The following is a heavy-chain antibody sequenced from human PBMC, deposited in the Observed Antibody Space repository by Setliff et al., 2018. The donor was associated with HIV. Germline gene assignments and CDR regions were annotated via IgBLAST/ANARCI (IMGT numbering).Heavy chain of an antibody. CDR2: ISYDGSRI. J-gene: IGHJ4*02. CDR3: ARVFSSSWYGIDC. CDR1: GFTFSTFA. V-gene: IGHV3-30*01. D-gene: IGHD6-13*01. Sequence: PGGSLRLSCVASGFTFSTFAMHWVRQAPGKGLEWVSVISYDGSRISYADSVKGRFTISRDDSKNTLFLQLNSLRTEDTAVYYCARVFSSSWYGIDCWGQGTLVTVSS.